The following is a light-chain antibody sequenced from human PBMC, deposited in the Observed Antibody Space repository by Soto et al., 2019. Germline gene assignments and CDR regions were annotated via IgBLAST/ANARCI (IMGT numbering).Light chain of an antibody. CDR3: QHYNSYPWT. Sequence: DIQMTQSPSTLSASIGDRVTITCRASQTINNWLAWYQQKPGKAPNLLIYHASNLETGVPSRFSGSAYGTYFTLTISSLQPDDFAPYYCQHYNSYPWTFGQGTKVEIK. CDR2: HAS. J-gene: IGKJ1*01. CDR1: QTINNW. V-gene: IGKV1-5*01.